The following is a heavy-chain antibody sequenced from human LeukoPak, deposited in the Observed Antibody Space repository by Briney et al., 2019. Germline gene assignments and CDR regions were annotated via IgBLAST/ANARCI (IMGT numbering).Heavy chain of an antibody. CDR1: GFTFSSYW. Sequence: GGSLRLSCAASGFTFSSYWMEWVRQAPGKGLVWVSHINNDGSSTTCADSVKPRFTISRDNAKNTLYLQMNSLRGEDTAVYYCARVRGAFDIWGQGTMVTVSS. J-gene: IGHJ3*02. V-gene: IGHV3-74*01. CDR3: ARVRGAFDI. CDR2: INNDGSST.